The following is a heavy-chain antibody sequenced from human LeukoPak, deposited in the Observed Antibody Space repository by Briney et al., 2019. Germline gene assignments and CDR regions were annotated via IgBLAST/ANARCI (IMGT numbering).Heavy chain of an antibody. D-gene: IGHD3-10*01. V-gene: IGHV1-2*02. CDR3: ARDPGGNRFDP. J-gene: IGHJ5*02. CDR2: INPNSGGT. Sequence: GASVKVSCKASGYTFTSYDINWVRQATGQGLEWMGWINPNSGGTNYAQKFQGRVTMTRDTSISTAYMELSRLRSDDTAVYYCARDPGGNRFDPWGQGTLVTVSS. CDR1: GYTFTSYD.